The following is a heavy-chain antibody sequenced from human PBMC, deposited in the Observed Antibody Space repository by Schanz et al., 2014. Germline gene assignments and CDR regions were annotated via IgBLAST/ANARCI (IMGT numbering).Heavy chain of an antibody. CDR3: ARGGYSSGWYDRDIAHFDY. J-gene: IGHJ4*02. CDR2: ITAYNGDT. CDR1: GYTFTSYG. Sequence: QVQLVQSGAEVKKPGASVKVSCKASGYTFTSYGINWVRQAPGQGLEWMGWITAYNGDTIYALKLQGRVTMTTDTSTSTAYMELRSLRSDDTAVYYCARGGYSSGWYDRDIAHFDYWGQGTLVTVSS. D-gene: IGHD6-19*01. V-gene: IGHV1-18*01.